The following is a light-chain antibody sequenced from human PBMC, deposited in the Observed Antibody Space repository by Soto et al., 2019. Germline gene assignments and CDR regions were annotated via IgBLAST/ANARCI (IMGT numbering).Light chain of an antibody. Sequence: QSVLTQPASVSGSPGQSITISCTGTSSDVGGYNYVSWFQQHPGKAPKLMISDVSNRPSGVSNRFSGSKSGNTASLTISGLQAEDEADYYCLSYTTISTAYVFGTGTKLTVL. CDR1: SSDVGGYNY. CDR3: LSYTTISTAYV. J-gene: IGLJ1*01. CDR2: DVS. V-gene: IGLV2-14*01.